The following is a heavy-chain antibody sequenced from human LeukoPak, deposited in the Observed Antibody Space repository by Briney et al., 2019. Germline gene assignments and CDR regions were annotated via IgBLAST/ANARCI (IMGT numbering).Heavy chain of an antibody. CDR3: ASSRGYSYGGFDY. CDR1: GYSISSGYY. D-gene: IGHD5-18*01. CDR2: TYHSGST. J-gene: IGHJ4*02. V-gene: IGHV4-38-2*01. Sequence: SETLSLTCAVSGYSISSGYYWGWIRQPPGKGLEWIGSTYHSGSTYYNPSLKSRVTIPVDTSKNQFSLKLSSVTAADTAVYCCASSRGYSYGGFDYWGQGTLVTVSS.